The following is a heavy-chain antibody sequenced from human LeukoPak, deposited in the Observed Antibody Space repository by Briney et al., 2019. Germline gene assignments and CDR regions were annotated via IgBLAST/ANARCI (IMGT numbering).Heavy chain of an antibody. CDR3: ASPNYYDSSGYYYPFDY. V-gene: IGHV4-39*01. J-gene: IGHJ4*02. CDR2: IYYSGST. D-gene: IGHD3-22*01. Sequence: PSETLSLTCTVSGGSISSSSYYWGWIRQPPGKGLEWIGSIYYSGSTYYNPSLKSRVTISVDTSKNQFSLKLSSVTAADTAVYYCASPNYYDSSGYYYPFDYWGQGTLVTVSS. CDR1: GGSISSSSYY.